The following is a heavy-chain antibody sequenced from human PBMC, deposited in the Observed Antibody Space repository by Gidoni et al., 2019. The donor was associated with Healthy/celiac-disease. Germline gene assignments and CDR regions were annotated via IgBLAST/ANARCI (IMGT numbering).Heavy chain of an antibody. V-gene: IGHV3-33*01. D-gene: IGHD3-10*01. CDR3: ARDTYYYGSGSYLSPDY. J-gene: IGHJ4*02. CDR1: GFTFSSYG. CDR2: IGYEGSNK. Sequence: QVQLVESGGGVVQPGRSLRLSCAASGFTFSSYGMHWVRQDPGKGLWWVSVIGYEGSNKYYADSVKGRFTISRDNSKNTLDLQMNSLRAEDTAVYYCARDTYYYGSGSYLSPDYWGQGTLVTVSS.